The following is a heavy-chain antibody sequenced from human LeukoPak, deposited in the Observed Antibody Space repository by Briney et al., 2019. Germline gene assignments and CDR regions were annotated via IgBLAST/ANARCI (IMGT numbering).Heavy chain of an antibody. V-gene: IGHV3-23*01. Sequence: GGSLRLSCAASGFTFSSYAMSWVRQAPGKGLEWVSAISGSGGSTYYADSVKGRFTISRDNSKNTLYLQMNSLRAEDTAVYYCAKWSKVDTMARGSWAFDIWGQGTMVTVSS. D-gene: IGHD3-10*01. CDR2: ISGSGGST. J-gene: IGHJ3*02. CDR3: AKWSKVDTMARGSWAFDI. CDR1: GFTFSSYA.